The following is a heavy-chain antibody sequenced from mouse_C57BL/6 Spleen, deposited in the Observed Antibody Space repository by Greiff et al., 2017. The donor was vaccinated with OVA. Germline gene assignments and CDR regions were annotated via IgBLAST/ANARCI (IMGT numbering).Heavy chain of an antibody. CDR2: IYPRDGST. CDR1: GYTFTDHT. CDR3: ARWAGYGNYVWYFDV. J-gene: IGHJ1*03. V-gene: IGHV1-78*01. Sequence: VQLQQSDAELVKPGASVKISCKVSGYTFTDHTIHWMKQRPEQGLEWIGYIYPRDGSTKYNEKFKGKATLTADKSSSTAYMQLNSLTSEDSAVYFCARWAGYGNYVWYFDVWGTGTTVTVSS. D-gene: IGHD2-1*01.